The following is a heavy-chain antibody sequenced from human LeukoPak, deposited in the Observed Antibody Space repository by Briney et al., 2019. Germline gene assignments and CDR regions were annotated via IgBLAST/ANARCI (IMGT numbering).Heavy chain of an antibody. CDR2: IKQDGSEK. CDR3: AKRTYYYDSSGYYLDY. J-gene: IGHJ4*02. CDR1: GFTFSSYW. D-gene: IGHD3-22*01. Sequence: QPGGSLRLSCAASGFTFSSYWMSWVRQAPGKGLEWVANIKQDGSEKYYVDSVKGRFTISRDNAKNTLYLQMNSLRAEDTAVYYCAKRTYYYDSSGYYLDYWGQGTLVTVSS. V-gene: IGHV3-7*03.